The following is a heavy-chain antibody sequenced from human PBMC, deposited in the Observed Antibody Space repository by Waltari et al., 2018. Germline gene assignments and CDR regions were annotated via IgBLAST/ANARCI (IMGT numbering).Heavy chain of an antibody. V-gene: IGHV3-48*01. D-gene: IGHD3-3*01. CDR2: INNNGASI. J-gene: IGHJ5*02. CDR1: GFTFTTYE. CDR3: ARQRTSGYDA. Sequence: VQLVESGGGLVQPGGSLRLSCVGSGFTFTTYEMNWVRQAPGEGLEWISHINNNGASIQYAYSVRGRFTSSRDDARSSLYLQMHSLRVEDTAVYYCARQRTSGYDAWGQGTMVTVSS.